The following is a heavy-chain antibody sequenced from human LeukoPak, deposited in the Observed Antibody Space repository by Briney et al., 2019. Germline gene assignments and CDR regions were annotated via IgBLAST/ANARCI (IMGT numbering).Heavy chain of an antibody. CDR2: TYYRSKWYN. V-gene: IGHV6-1*01. D-gene: IGHD2-15*01. J-gene: IGHJ6*02. Sequence: SQTLSLTCAISGDSVSSNSAAWNWIRQSPSRGLEWLGRTYYRSKWYNDCAVSVKSRITINPDTSKSQFSLQLNSVTPEDTAVYYCARSNRVVVVAATIGYYYYGMDVWGQGTTVTVSS. CDR3: ARSNRVVVVAATIGYYYYGMDV. CDR1: GDSVSSNSAA.